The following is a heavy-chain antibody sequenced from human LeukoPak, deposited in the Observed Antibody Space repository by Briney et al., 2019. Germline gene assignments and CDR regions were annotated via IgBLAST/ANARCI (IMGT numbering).Heavy chain of an antibody. V-gene: IGHV3-7*03. CDR3: ARDGNDSSGWSTEGWFGP. J-gene: IGHJ5*02. Sequence: GGSLRLSCVASGFSFGKYWMSWVRQAPGKGLEWVANIKLDGSEKNYVDSVKGRFTISRDNTKNSLYLQMNSLRAEDTAVYYCARDGNDSSGWSTEGWFGPWGQGTLVTVSS. CDR1: GFSFGKYW. D-gene: IGHD6-19*01. CDR2: IKLDGSEK.